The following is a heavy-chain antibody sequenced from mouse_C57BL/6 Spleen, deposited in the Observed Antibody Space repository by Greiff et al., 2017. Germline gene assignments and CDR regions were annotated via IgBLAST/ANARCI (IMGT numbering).Heavy chain of an antibody. D-gene: IGHD2-2*01. J-gene: IGHJ4*01. Sequence: QVQLQQSGPELVKPGASVKISCKASGYAFSSSWMNWVKQRPGKGLEWIGRIYPGDGDTNYNGKFKGKATLTADKSSSTAYMQLSILTSEDSAVYFCARYGDDAMDYWGQGTSVTVSS. V-gene: IGHV1-82*01. CDR2: IYPGDGDT. CDR3: ARYGDDAMDY. CDR1: GYAFSSSW.